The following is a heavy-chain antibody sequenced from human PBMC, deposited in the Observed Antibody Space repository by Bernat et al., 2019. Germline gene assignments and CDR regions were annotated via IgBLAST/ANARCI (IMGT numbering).Heavy chain of an antibody. V-gene: IGHV4-4*02. CDR3: ARGVLTVTTLYYYYGMDV. D-gene: IGHD4-17*01. CDR1: GGSISSSNW. Sequence: QVQLQESGPGLVKPSGTLSLTCAVSGGSISSSNWWSWVRQPPGKGLEWIGEIYHSGSTNYNPSLKGRVTISVDKSKNQFSLKRSSVTAADTAVYYCARGVLTVTTLYYYYGMDVWGQGTTVTVSS. J-gene: IGHJ6*02. CDR2: IYHSGST.